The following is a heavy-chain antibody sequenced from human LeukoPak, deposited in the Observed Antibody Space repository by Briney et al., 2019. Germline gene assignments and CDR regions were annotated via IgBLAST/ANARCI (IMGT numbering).Heavy chain of an antibody. V-gene: IGHV4-59*08. CDR2: IYYDGGT. Sequence: SETLSLTCNVSGGSISSYYWSWIRQPPGKGLEWIGYIYYDGGTTYTPSLKSRVTISIDTSKYQFSLNLRSVTAADTAVYYCAAERVWLGELFPDFWGQGTLVTVSS. CDR1: GGSISSYY. D-gene: IGHD3-10*01. J-gene: IGHJ4*02. CDR3: AAERVWLGELFPDF.